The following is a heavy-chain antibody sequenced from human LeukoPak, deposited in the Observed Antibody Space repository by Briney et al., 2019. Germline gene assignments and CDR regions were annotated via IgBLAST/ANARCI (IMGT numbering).Heavy chain of an antibody. CDR2: ISGSGGST. V-gene: IGHV3-23*01. Sequence: PGGSLRLSCAASGFTFSSYAMSWVRQAPGKGLEWVSAISGSGGSTYYADSVKGRFTISGDNSKNTLYLQMNSLRAEDTAVYYCASKGPQVGATTGDYWGQGTLVTVSS. J-gene: IGHJ4*02. CDR3: ASKGPQVGATTGDY. CDR1: GFTFSSYA. D-gene: IGHD1-26*01.